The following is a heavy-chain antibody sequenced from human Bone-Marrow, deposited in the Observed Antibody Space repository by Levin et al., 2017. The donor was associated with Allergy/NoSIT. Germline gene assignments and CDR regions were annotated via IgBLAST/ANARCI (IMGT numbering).Heavy chain of an antibody. CDR3: AKSGYSGYEYDY. V-gene: IGHV4-34*01. D-gene: IGHD5-12*01. CDR2: INHSGST. Sequence: PSETLSLTCAVYGGSFSGYYWSWIRQPPGKGLEWIGEINHSGSTNYNPSLKSRVTISVDTSKNQFSLKLSSVTAADTAVYYCAKSGYSGYEYDYWGQGTLVTVSS. J-gene: IGHJ4*02. CDR1: GGSFSGYY.